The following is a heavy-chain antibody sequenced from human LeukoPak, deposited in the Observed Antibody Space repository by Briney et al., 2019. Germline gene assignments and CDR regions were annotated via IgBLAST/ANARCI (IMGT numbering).Heavy chain of an antibody. CDR3: ARVTYYYGSGTPNNYFDY. CDR2: INPNSGGT. J-gene: IGHJ4*02. V-gene: IGHV1-2*02. D-gene: IGHD3-10*01. CDR1: GYTFTGYY. Sequence: ASVKVSCKASGYTFTGYYMHWVRQAPGQGLEWMGWINPNSGGTNYAQKFQGRVTMTRDTSISTAYMELSRLRSDDTAVYYCARVTYYYGSGTPNNYFDYWGQGTLVTVPS.